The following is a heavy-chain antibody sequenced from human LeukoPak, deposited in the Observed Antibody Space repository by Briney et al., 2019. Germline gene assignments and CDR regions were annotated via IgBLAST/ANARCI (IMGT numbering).Heavy chain of an antibody. Sequence: SETLSLTCTVSGGSISSSSYYWGWIRQPPGKGLEWIGSIYYSGSTYYNPSLKSRVTISVDASKNQFSLKLSSVTAADTAVYYCARGYSYGFIDYWGQGTLVTVSS. J-gene: IGHJ4*02. CDR1: GGSISSSSYY. V-gene: IGHV4-39*07. CDR2: IYYSGST. CDR3: ARGYSYGFIDY. D-gene: IGHD5-18*01.